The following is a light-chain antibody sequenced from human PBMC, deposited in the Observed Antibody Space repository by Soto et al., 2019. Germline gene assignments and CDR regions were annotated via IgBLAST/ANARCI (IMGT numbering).Light chain of an antibody. CDR2: AGS. Sequence: DIQLTQSPSFLSSSVGDRVTITCRASQGIPSHLAWYQQTPGKAPKFLIYAGSSLESGVPSRLSGSGVRTYLTLTSSSLQHEVFATYYRHQVNTCPHTFGQGTKLEIK. CDR1: QGIPSH. J-gene: IGKJ2*01. V-gene: IGKV1-9*01. CDR3: HQVNTCPHT.